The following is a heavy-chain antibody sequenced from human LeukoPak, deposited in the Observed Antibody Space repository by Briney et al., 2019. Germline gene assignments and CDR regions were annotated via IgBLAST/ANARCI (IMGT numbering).Heavy chain of an antibody. CDR1: GFTFSSYG. CDR3: AKDALYSRSSHVDY. J-gene: IGHJ4*02. Sequence: GGSLRLSCAAPGFTFSSYGMHWVRQAPGKGLEWVAFIRYDGSNKYYADSVKGRFTISRDNSKNTLYLQMNSLRAEDTAVYYCAKDALYSRSSHVDYWGQGTLVTVSS. CDR2: IRYDGSNK. D-gene: IGHD6-13*01. V-gene: IGHV3-30*02.